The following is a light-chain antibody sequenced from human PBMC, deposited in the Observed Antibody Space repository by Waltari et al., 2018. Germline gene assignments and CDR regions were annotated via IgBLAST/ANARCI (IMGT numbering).Light chain of an antibody. CDR3: ASWDDNLSGWV. J-gene: IGLJ3*02. V-gene: IGLV1-47*01. Sequence: QSVLTQPPSASGTPGQRATISCSGSSSNLGRSYVYWYQQLPGTAPKLLIYRNNQRPSGVPDRFSGSKSGTSASLAISGLRSEDEADYYCASWDDNLSGWVFGGGTKLTVL. CDR1: SSNLGRSY. CDR2: RNN.